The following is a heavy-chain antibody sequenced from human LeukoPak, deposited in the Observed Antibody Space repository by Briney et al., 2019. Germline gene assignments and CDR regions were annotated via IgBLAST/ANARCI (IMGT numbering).Heavy chain of an antibody. CDR2: ISDSGGRT. J-gene: IGHJ4*02. V-gene: IGHV3-23*01. CDR1: GITLSNYG. D-gene: IGHD3-22*01. Sequence: GGSLRLSCAVSGITLSNYGMSWVRQAPGKGLEWVAGISDSGGRTNYADSVKGRLTISGDNSKNTLYLQMNSLRAEDTAVYFCAKRGVVIRVILVGFHKEAYYFDSWGQGALVTVSS. CDR3: AKRGVVIRVILVGFHKEAYYFDS.